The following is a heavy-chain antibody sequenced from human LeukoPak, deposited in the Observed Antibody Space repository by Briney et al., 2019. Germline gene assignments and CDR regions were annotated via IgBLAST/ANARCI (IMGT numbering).Heavy chain of an antibody. D-gene: IGHD2-15*01. J-gene: IGHJ4*02. CDR1: GLTFSSYS. V-gene: IGHV3-48*04. Sequence: GGSLRLSCAASGLTFSSYSMNWVRQAPGKGLEWVSYISSSSSTMYYADSVKGRFTISRDNAKISLYLQMDSLRAEDTAVYYCARDGGVFDYWGQGTLVTVSS. CDR2: ISSSSSTM. CDR3: ARDGGVFDY.